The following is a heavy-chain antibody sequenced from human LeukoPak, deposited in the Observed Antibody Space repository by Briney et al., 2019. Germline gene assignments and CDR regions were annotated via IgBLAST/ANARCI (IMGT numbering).Heavy chain of an antibody. V-gene: IGHV4-31*03. CDR2: IFYSGST. J-gene: IGHJ4*02. CDR1: GDSISSATYY. CDR3: ARVSSRGYYDVEYFFDY. Sequence: SETLSLTCTVSGDSISSATYYWGWIRHHPGKGLEWIGHIFYSGSTYYNPSLKSRITISVDTSKNQFSLKLGSVTAADTAVYYCARVSSRGYYDVEYFFDYWGQGTLVTVSS. D-gene: IGHD3-22*01.